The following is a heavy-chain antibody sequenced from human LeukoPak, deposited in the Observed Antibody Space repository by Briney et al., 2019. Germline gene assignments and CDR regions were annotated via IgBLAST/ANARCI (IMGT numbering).Heavy chain of an antibody. CDR1: GYSISSGYY. Sequence: SETLSLTCAVSGYSISSGYYWGWIRQPPGKGLEWIGSIYHSGSTYYNPSLKSRVTISVDTSKNQFSLKLGSVTAADTAVYYCARGYYDILTGVNWFDPWGQGTLVTVSS. J-gene: IGHJ5*02. CDR2: IYHSGST. CDR3: ARGYYDILTGVNWFDP. V-gene: IGHV4-38-2*01. D-gene: IGHD3-9*01.